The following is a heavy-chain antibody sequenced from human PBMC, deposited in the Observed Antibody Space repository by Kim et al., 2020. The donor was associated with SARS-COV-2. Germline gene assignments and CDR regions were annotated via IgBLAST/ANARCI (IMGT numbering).Heavy chain of an antibody. J-gene: IGHJ3*02. CDR1: GYSFTSYW. CDR3: AGYHYYGSGSFDAFDI. V-gene: IGHV5-51*01. D-gene: IGHD3-10*01. CDR2: IYPGDSDT. Sequence: GESLKISCKGSGYSFTSYWIGWVRQMPGKGLEWMGIIYPGDSDTRYSPSFQGQVTISADKSISTAYLQWSSLKASDTAMYYCAGYHYYGSGSFDAFDIWGQGTMVTVSS.